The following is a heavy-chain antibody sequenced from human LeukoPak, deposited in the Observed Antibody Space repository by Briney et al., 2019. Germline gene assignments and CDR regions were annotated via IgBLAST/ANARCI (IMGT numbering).Heavy chain of an antibody. J-gene: IGHJ4*02. CDR3: ARLTPLYGLDY. D-gene: IGHD2-2*02. Sequence: SQTLSLTCAVSGASINSGAYSWTWIRQRPGEGLEFIGNISYTGDTYFNPSLKSRVAFSVDTSKSHFSLRLTSVTAADTAFYYCARLTPLYGLDYWGQGILATVPS. V-gene: IGHV4-31*11. CDR1: GASINSGAYS. CDR2: ISYTGDT.